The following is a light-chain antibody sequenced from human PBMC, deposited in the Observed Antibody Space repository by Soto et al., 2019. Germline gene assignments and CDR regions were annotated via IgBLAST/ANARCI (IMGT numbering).Light chain of an antibody. CDR1: QNINTW. Sequence: GDRVTITCRASQNINTWLAWYQQKPGKAPNLLIYKASTLESGVPSRFNGSGSGTEFTLTISSLQPADFATYYCQKYNSYWTFGPGTKVDIK. J-gene: IGKJ1*01. CDR2: KAS. V-gene: IGKV1-5*03. CDR3: QKYNSYWT.